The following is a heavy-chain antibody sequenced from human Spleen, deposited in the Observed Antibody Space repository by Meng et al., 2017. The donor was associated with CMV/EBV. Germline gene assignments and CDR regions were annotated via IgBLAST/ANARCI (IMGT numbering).Heavy chain of an antibody. V-gene: IGHV4-39*01. CDR1: GGSSSSSSYY. D-gene: IGHD1-26*01. CDR3: ARQDYSGSYFDY. CDR2: VYYSGST. J-gene: IGHJ4*03. Sequence: TGSGGSSSSSSYYGGWIRQPPGKGLEWIGSVYYSGSTYYNPSFKSRISLSVDTSKHQFSLKLNSVTAADTAVYYCARQDYSGSYFDYWGQGTPVTVSS.